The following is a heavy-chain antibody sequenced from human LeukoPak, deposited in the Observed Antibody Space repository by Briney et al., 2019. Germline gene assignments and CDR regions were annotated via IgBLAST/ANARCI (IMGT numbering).Heavy chain of an antibody. J-gene: IGHJ4*02. CDR1: GGSFSGYY. V-gene: IGHV4-34*01. CDR3: ARGGDWLFDY. CDR2: INHSGST. D-gene: IGHD2-21*02. Sequence: SETLSLTCAVYGGSFSGYYWSWIRQPPGKGLEWIGEINHSGSTNYNPSLKSRVTISVDKSKNQFSLGLNSVTAADTAVYYCARGGDWLFDYWGQGTLVTVSS.